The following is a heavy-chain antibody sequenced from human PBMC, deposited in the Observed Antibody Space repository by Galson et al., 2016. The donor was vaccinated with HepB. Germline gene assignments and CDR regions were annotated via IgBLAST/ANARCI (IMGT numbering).Heavy chain of an antibody. Sequence: SVKVSCKASGYTFTIYGISWVRQAPGQGLEWMGWINAYNGDTKYAQKIQGRVTMTTDTSTNTAYMELRSLRSDDTAVYFCARGERPYCSSSSCKNDVFDIWGQGTMVTVSS. CDR3: ARGERPYCSSSSCKNDVFDI. V-gene: IGHV1-18*01. CDR2: INAYNGDT. CDR1: GYTFTIYG. D-gene: IGHD2-2*01. J-gene: IGHJ3*02.